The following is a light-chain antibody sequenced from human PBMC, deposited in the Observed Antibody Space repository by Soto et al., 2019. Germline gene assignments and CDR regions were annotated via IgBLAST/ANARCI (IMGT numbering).Light chain of an antibody. CDR3: IQGTHWPWT. CDR1: QSLVYSDGNTY. CDR2: KVS. J-gene: IGKJ1*01. V-gene: IGKV2-30*01. Sequence: DVVMTQSPLSLPVTLGQPASISCRSSQSLVYSDGNTYLNWFQQRPGQSPRRLIYKVSNRGSGVPDRFSGSGSGGDLPLKISRVEAEDVGVYYCIQGTHWPWTFGQGTKVEIK.